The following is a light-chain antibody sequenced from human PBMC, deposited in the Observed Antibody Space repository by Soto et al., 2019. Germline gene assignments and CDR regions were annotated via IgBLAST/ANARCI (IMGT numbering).Light chain of an antibody. CDR3: QAYDYSMTAFV. Sequence: QSVLTQPPSVSGAPGQRVTISCTGNNSNLGAGYDVHWYQQLPGAAPKLVIFGNRNRPSGVPERFSGSKSGNSASLAITGRQAAEEADYYCQAYDYSMTAFVFGGGTKLTVL. CDR1: NSNLGAGYD. V-gene: IGLV1-40*01. J-gene: IGLJ3*02. CDR2: GNR.